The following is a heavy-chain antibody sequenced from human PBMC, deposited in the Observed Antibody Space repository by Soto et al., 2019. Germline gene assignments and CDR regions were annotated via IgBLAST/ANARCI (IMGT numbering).Heavy chain of an antibody. V-gene: IGHV3-48*01. CDR3: ARPQFEGGTSAGFGS. Sequence: EVQLVESGGGLVQPGGSLRLSCAASGFTFSNYHMNWVRQAPGKGLEWISYISSGSTTIYYADSVKGRFTISRDNAKNSLYLQRNSLRVDDTAVYFGARPQFEGGTSAGFGSWGQGTLVTVSP. CDR1: GFTFSNYH. J-gene: IGHJ5*01. CDR2: ISSGSTTI. D-gene: IGHD3-16*01.